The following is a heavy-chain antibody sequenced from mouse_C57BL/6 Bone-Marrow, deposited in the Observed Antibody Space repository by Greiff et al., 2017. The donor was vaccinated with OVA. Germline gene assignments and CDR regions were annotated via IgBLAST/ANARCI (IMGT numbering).Heavy chain of an antibody. CDR3: ARSAYSSNYGAFDY. J-gene: IGHJ2*01. D-gene: IGHD2-5*01. CDR1: GYSITSDY. CDR2: ISYSGST. V-gene: IGHV3-8*01. Sequence: VQLQQSGPGLAKPSQTLSLTCSATGYSITSDYWNWIRKFPGKKLEYMGYISYSGSTYYNPYLKSRISITRVTSKTPYYLQLNSVTTEDTATYYCARSAYSSNYGAFDYWGQGTTLTVSS.